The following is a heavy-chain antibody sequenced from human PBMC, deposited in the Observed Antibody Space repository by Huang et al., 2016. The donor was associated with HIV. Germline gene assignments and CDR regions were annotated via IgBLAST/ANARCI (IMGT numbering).Heavy chain of an antibody. D-gene: IGHD3-10*01. J-gene: IGHJ4*02. Sequence: QLQLQESGPGLVKPSETLSLTCTVSGGSIRSDNYYWGWIRQPPGKGLEWIGSIYYSGRTYYNPALKIRVTITVDTSKNQFSLKMRSVTAADTAVYYCARLPGSITMIRGVITDPYWGQGTLVTVSS. CDR1: GGSIRSDNYY. CDR2: IYYSGRT. V-gene: IGHV4-39*01. CDR3: ARLPGSITMIRGVITDPY.